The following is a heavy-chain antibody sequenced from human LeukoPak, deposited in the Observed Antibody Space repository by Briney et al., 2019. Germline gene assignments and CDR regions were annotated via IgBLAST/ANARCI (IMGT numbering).Heavy chain of an antibody. CDR1: GFTFSSYA. Sequence: GGSLRLSCAASGFTFSSYAMSWVRQAPGKGLEWISAISGSGGSTYYADSVKGRFTISRDNSKNTLYLQMNSLRAEDTAVYYCARVRDCSSTSCRRFDYWGQGTLVTVSS. J-gene: IGHJ4*02. CDR3: ARVRDCSSTSCRRFDY. D-gene: IGHD2-2*01. V-gene: IGHV3-23*01. CDR2: ISGSGGST.